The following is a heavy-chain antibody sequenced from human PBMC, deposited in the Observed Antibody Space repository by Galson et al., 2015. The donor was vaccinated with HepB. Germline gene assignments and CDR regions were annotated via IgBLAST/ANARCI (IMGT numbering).Heavy chain of an antibody. CDR2: IRYDGNLQ. J-gene: IGHJ4*02. CDR3: AKGQTIDQAY. D-gene: IGHD4/OR15-4a*01. V-gene: IGHV3-30*02. Sequence: SLRLSCAASGFTFSSYGMHWVRQAPGKGLDWVAFIRYDGNLQYYADSVRGRFTISRDNSKNTLYLQMNSLRSEDTAVYYCAKGQTIDQAYWGQGTLVTVSS. CDR1: GFTFSSYG.